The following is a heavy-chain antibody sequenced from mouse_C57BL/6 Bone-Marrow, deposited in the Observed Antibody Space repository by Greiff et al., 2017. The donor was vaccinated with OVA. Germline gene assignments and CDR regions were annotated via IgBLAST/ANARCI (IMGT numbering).Heavy chain of an antibody. J-gene: IGHJ3*01. Sequence: QVQLQQSGAELVKPGASVKLSCKASGYTFTSYWMQWVKQRPGQGLEWIGEIDPSDSYTNYNQKFKGKATLTVDTSSSTAYMQLSSLTSEDSAVYYCARSGTVVAPGAYWGQGTLVTVSA. V-gene: IGHV1-50*01. D-gene: IGHD1-1*01. CDR3: ARSGTVVAPGAY. CDR2: IDPSDSYT. CDR1: GYTFTSYW.